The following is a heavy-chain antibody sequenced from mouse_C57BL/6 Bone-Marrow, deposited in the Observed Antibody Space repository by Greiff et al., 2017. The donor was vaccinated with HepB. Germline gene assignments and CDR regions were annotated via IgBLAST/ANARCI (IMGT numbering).Heavy chain of an antibody. Sequence: EVKVVESGGGLVQPKGSLKLSCAASGFTFNTYAMHWVRQAPGKGLEWVARIRSKSSNNATYYADSVKDIFTISRDDSQSMLYLQMNNLKTEDTAMYYCVRLAYWGQGTLVTVSA. J-gene: IGHJ3*01. CDR3: VRLAY. CDR2: IRSKSSNNAT. V-gene: IGHV10-3*01. CDR1: GFTFNTYA.